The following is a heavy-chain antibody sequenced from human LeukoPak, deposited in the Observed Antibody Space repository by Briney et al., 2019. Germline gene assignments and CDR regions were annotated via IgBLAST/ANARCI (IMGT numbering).Heavy chain of an antibody. D-gene: IGHD3-10*01. CDR1: GFTVSSNY. CDR3: ASAPGVLAYYFDY. J-gene: IGHJ4*02. CDR2: IYSGGST. V-gene: IGHV3-66*01. Sequence: PGGSLRLSCAASGFTVSSNYMSWVRQAPGKGLEWVSVIYSGGSTYYADSVKGRFTISRDNSKNTLYLQMNSLRAEDTAVYYCASAPGVLAYYFDYWGQGTLVTVSS.